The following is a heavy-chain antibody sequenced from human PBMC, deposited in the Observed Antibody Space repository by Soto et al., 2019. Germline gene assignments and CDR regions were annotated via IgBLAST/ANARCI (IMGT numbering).Heavy chain of an antibody. Sequence: GASVKVSCKASGGTFSSYAISWVRQAPGQGLEWMGGIIPIFGTANYAQKFQGRVTITADESTSTAYMELSSLRSEDTAVYYCARSDHYDILTGYPNSEFDYWGQGTLVTVSS. D-gene: IGHD3-9*01. CDR2: IIPIFGTA. CDR3: ARSDHYDILTGYPNSEFDY. J-gene: IGHJ4*02. CDR1: GGTFSSYA. V-gene: IGHV1-69*13.